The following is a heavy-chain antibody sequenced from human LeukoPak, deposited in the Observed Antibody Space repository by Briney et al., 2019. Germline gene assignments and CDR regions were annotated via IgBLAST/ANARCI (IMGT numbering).Heavy chain of an antibody. CDR2: IIPIFGTA. CDR1: GGTFISYA. D-gene: IGHD5-24*01. V-gene: IGHV1-69*13. CDR3: AGTDSFRRDGYNYGMDV. Sequence: ASVKVSCKASGGTFISYAISWVRQAPGQGLEWMGGIIPIFGTANYAQKFQGRVTITADESTSTAYMELSSLRSEDTAVYYCAGTDSFRRDGYNYGMDVWGQGTTVTVSS. J-gene: IGHJ6*02.